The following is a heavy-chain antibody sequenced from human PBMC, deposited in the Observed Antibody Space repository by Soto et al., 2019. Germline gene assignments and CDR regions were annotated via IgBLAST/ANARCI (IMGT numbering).Heavy chain of an antibody. V-gene: IGHV3-33*01. D-gene: IGHD3-16*01. Sequence: GGSLRLSCAASGFTFSNYGMHWVRQSPGKGLEWVAFIWYDGGNKYYAESVKGRFTISRDNSKNTLYLQMNSLRAEDTAVYYCARDGDVNTGFGKDYWGQGTLVTVSS. CDR3: ARDGDVNTGFGKDY. CDR2: IWYDGGNK. J-gene: IGHJ4*02. CDR1: GFTFSNYG.